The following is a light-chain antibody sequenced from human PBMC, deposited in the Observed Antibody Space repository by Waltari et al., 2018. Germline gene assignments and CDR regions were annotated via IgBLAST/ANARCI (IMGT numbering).Light chain of an antibody. CDR1: QSVLYGSNNHHL. V-gene: IGKV4-1*01. J-gene: IGKJ2*01. Sequence: DIVLTQSPDSLAVSLGERATLNCRTSQSVLYGSNNHHLLAWYQHKPGQPPTLLIFRASARASGGPDRFNGSVSGADFTLTISDLQAEDVATYFCQQYYQTPNPFGRGTNLEI. CDR2: RAS. CDR3: QQYYQTPNP.